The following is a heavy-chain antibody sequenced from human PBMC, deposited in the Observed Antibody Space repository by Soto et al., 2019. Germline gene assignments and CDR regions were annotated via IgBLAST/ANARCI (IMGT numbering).Heavy chain of an antibody. CDR2: MYNTGST. Sequence: QVQLQESGPGLVKPSETLSLTCTVSGGTISRYYWSWIRQPPGKGLEWIGYMYNTGSTVYNPSFKRRGNISGEPSKDPFPLKLKSVTAADTAVYYWAKDLWGYCGSDCYPLDVWGQGTTVTVSS. V-gene: IGHV4-59*01. J-gene: IGHJ6*02. D-gene: IGHD2-21*02. CDR3: AKDLWGYCGSDCYPLDV. CDR1: GGTISRYY.